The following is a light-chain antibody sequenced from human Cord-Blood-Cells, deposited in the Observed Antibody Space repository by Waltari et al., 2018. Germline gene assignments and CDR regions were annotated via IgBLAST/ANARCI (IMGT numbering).Light chain of an antibody. J-gene: IGLJ2*01. CDR3: GTWDSSLSDVV. V-gene: IGLV1-51*01. Sequence: QSVLTQPPSVSAAPGQKVTIPCSGSSSHIGNNYVSWYQKLPGTAPKLLIYDNNKRPSGIPDRFSGSKSGTSATLGITGLQTGDEADYYCGTWDSSLSDVVFGGGTKLTVL. CDR1: SSHIGNNY. CDR2: DNN.